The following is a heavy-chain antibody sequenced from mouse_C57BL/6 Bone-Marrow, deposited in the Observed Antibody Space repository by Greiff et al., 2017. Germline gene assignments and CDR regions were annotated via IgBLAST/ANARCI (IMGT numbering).Heavy chain of an antibody. Sequence: VKLQESGAELARPGASVKLSCKASGYTFTSYGISWVKQRTGQGLEWIGEIYPRSGNTYYNEKFKGKATLTADKSSSTAYMELRSLTSEDSAVYFCAGPLLLRSSLGDYWGQGTTLTVSS. CDR3: AGPLLLRSSLGDY. J-gene: IGHJ2*01. CDR1: GYTFTSYG. V-gene: IGHV1-81*01. CDR2: IYPRSGNT. D-gene: IGHD1-1*01.